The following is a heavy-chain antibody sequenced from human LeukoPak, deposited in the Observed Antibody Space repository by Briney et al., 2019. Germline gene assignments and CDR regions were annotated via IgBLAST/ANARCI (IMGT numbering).Heavy chain of an antibody. D-gene: IGHD2-15*01. CDR3: ARNVGWFRFDY. J-gene: IGHJ4*02. Sequence: GSLRLSCAPSGFTFSDYGMHWVRQAPGKGLEWVAVIWYDGSNKYYADSVKGRFTISRDNSRNTLYLQMNSLRAADTAVYYCARNVGWFRFDYWGQGTLVTVSS. CDR2: IWYDGSNK. V-gene: IGHV3-33*01. CDR1: GFTFSDYG.